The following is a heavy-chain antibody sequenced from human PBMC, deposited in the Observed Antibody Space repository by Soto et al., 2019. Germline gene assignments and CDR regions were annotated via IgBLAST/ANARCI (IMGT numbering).Heavy chain of an antibody. Sequence: SETLSLTCTVSGGSISSYYWSWIRQPPGKGLEWIGYIYYSGSTNYNHSLKSRVTISVDTSKNQISLKLSSGTAADTAVYYCARDLWGYCGTDCYPLDVWGQGTTVTVSS. CDR1: GGSISSYY. J-gene: IGHJ6*02. D-gene: IGHD2-21*02. CDR3: ARDLWGYCGTDCYPLDV. V-gene: IGHV4-59*01. CDR2: IYYSGST.